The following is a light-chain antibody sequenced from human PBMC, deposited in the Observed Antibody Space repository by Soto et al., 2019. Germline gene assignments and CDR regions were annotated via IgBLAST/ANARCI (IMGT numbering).Light chain of an antibody. V-gene: IGLV6-57*04. CDR2: EEN. CDR1: SGSIASNY. J-gene: IGLJ2*01. Sequence: NFLLTQPHSVSESPGKTVTISCTRSSGSIASNYVQWYQQRPDSAPTTVIYEENQRPSGVPDRFSGSIDSSSNSASLTISGLKTEDEADYYCQSYDSSNHVVFGGGTKVTVL. CDR3: QSYDSSNHVV.